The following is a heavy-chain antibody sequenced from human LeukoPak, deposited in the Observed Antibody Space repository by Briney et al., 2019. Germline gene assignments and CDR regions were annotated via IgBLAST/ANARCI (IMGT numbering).Heavy chain of an antibody. CDR1: GFTFSSYS. J-gene: IGHJ5*02. CDR3: ARSIVVVPAAKRSRNWFDP. Sequence: GGSLRLSCAASGFTFSSYSMNWVRQAPGKGLEWVSYISSSSSTIYYADSVKGRFTISRDNAKNSLYLQMNSLRAEDTAVYYCARSIVVVPAAKRSRNWFDPWGQGTLVTVSS. V-gene: IGHV3-48*01. D-gene: IGHD2-2*01. CDR2: ISSSSSTI.